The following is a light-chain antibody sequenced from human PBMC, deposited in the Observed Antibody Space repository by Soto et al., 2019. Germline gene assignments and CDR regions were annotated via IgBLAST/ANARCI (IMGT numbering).Light chain of an antibody. CDR1: SSDVGGYNY. CDR2: DVN. CDR3: SSYAGSNKVV. Sequence: QSVLTQSPSASGSPGQSVTISCTGTSSDVGGYNYVSWYQQHPGKAPKLMIYDVNKRPSGVPDRFSGSKSGNTASLTVSGLQAEDEADYYCSSYAGSNKVVFGGGTKLTVL. V-gene: IGLV2-8*01. J-gene: IGLJ2*01.